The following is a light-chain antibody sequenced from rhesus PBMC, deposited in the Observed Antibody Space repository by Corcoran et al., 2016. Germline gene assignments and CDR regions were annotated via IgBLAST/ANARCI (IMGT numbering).Light chain of an antibody. Sequence: QSTLTQPPSVSKSLGQSATISCTGSSSDIGGYPDVSWYQQHPATAPRLLIYDVIKRPSGVPDRFSGSKSGNTASLTISGLQAEDEADYYGCSYRTGSPYIFGLGTRLTVL. V-gene: IGLV2S9*01. CDR3: CSYRTGSPYI. CDR2: DVI. CDR1: SSDIGGYPD. J-gene: IGLJ1*01.